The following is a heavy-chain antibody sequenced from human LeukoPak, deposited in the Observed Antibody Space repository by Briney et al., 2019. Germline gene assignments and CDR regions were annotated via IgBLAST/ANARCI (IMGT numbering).Heavy chain of an antibody. D-gene: IGHD2/OR15-2a*01. J-gene: IGHJ6*02. V-gene: IGHV3-7*05. CDR3: TRVRVSSYYGMDI. CDR1: GFTFSNYL. CDR2: INQDESEK. Sequence: GALRLSCAASGFTFSNYLMNLVRQGPGKGLEWVANINQDESEKYHVDSVKGRFTISRDNAKNSLYLQMNSLRAEDTAVYYCTRVRVSSYYGMDIWGQGTTVTVSS.